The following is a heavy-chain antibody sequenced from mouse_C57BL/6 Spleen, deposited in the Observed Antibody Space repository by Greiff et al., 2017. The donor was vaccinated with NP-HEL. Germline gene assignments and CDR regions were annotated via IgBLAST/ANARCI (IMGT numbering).Heavy chain of an antibody. Sequence: EVQLVESGGGLVKPGGSLKLSCAASGFTFSSYAMSWVRQTPEKRLEWVATISDGGSYTYYPDNVKGRFTISRDNAKNNLYLQMSHLKSEDTAMYYCARGLITTGYFDYWGQGTTLTVSS. J-gene: IGHJ2*01. CDR1: GFTFSSYA. CDR3: ARGLITTGYFDY. D-gene: IGHD1-1*01. V-gene: IGHV5-4*01. CDR2: ISDGGSYT.